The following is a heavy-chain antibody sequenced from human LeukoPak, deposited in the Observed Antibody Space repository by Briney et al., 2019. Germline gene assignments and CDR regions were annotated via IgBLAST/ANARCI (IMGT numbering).Heavy chain of an antibody. V-gene: IGHV4-61*02. CDR3: ARSERHYHYYYMDV. Sequence: TSSQTLSLTCTVSGGSISSGSYYWSWIRQPAGKGLEWIGRIYTSGSTNYNPSLKSRVTISVDTSKNQFSLKLSSVTAADTAVYYCARSERHYHYYYMDVWGKGTTVTVSS. CDR2: IYTSGST. CDR1: GGSISSGSYY. J-gene: IGHJ6*03.